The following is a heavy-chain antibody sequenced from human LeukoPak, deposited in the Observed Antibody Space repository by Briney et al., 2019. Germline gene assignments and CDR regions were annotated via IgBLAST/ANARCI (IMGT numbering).Heavy chain of an antibody. CDR3: ARLQGTTGTRRVDY. CDR2: ISSSSSTI. Sequence: PGGSLRLSCAASGFTFSSYSMNWVRQAPGKGLEWVSYISSSSSTIYYADSVKGRFTISRDNAKNSLYLQMNSLRAEDTAVYYCARLQGTTGTRRVDYWGQGTLVTVSS. J-gene: IGHJ4*02. D-gene: IGHD1-1*01. CDR1: GFTFSSYS. V-gene: IGHV3-48*04.